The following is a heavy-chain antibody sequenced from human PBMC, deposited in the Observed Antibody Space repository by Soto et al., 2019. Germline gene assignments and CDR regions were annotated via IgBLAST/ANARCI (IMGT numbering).Heavy chain of an antibody. CDR2: IDWDDDK. J-gene: IGHJ6*03. D-gene: IGHD3-10*01. CDR1: WFSLSTSGMC. V-gene: IGHV2-70*11. CDR3: ARTPYGSGSYYYYYYMDV. Sequence: SGPTRVNPTQTLALTCTFSWFSLSTSGMCVSWIRQPPGKALEWLARIDWDDDKYYGTSLKTRLTISKDTSKNQVVLTMTNMDPVDTAMYYCARTPYGSGSYYYYYYMDVWGKGTTVTVSS.